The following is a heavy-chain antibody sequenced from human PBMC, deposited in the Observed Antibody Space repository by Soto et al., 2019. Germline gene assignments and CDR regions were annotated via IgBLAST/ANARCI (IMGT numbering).Heavy chain of an antibody. Sequence: GGSLRLSCAASGFTFSNAWMSWVRQAPGKGLEWVGRIKSKADGGTTDYAAPVKGRFTISRDDSKSTLYLQMNSLKTEDTAVYYCTTDWMYYAFWSGYRDYYYGMDVWGQGTTVTVSS. V-gene: IGHV3-15*01. CDR1: GFTFSNAW. J-gene: IGHJ6*02. CDR2: IKSKADGGTT. D-gene: IGHD3-3*01. CDR3: TTDWMYYAFWSGYRDYYYGMDV.